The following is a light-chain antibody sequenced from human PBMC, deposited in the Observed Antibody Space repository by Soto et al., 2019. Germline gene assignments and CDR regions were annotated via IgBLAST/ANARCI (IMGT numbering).Light chain of an antibody. CDR1: SSDVGGYHY. CDR3: SSYTSTSTYV. Sequence: QSALTQPASVSGSPGQSITISCTGTSSDVGGYHYVSWYQQHPGKAPKLMIYEVINRPSGVSNRFSASKSANTASLTISGLQAEDEADYYCSSYTSTSTYVFGTGTKVTVL. CDR2: EVI. J-gene: IGLJ1*01. V-gene: IGLV2-14*01.